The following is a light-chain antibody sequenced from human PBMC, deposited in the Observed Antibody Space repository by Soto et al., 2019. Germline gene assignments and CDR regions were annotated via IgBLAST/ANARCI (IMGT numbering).Light chain of an antibody. CDR2: EVT. Sequence: QSALTQPASVSGSPGQSITLSCTGTSSDVGSYQLVSWYQQLPGKAPKLMIFEVTKRPSVVSNRFSGSKSGNTASLTISGLQAEDEADYFCCSYAGGNTWVFGGGTKVTVL. V-gene: IGLV2-23*02. CDR1: SSDVGSYQL. J-gene: IGLJ3*02. CDR3: CSYAGGNTWV.